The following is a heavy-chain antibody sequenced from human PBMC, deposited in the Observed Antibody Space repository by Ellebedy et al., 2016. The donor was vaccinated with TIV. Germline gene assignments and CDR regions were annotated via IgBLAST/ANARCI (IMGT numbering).Heavy chain of an antibody. Sequence: GESLKISCKGSGYTFNTYWIGWVRQMPGKGLEWMGIIYPGDSDTRYSPSFQGQVTISADKSISTAYLQWSSLKASDTAMYYCARRDYYDSSGYYFDYWGQGTLVTVSS. V-gene: IGHV5-51*01. CDR3: ARRDYYDSSGYYFDY. CDR1: GYTFNTYW. CDR2: IYPGDSDT. J-gene: IGHJ4*02. D-gene: IGHD3-22*01.